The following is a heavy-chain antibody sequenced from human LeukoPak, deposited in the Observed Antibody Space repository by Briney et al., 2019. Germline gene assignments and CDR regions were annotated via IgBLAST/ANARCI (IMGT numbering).Heavy chain of an antibody. CDR3: ARRLSGYDY. CDR2: IYPCYSDT. D-gene: IGHD5-12*01. V-gene: IGHV5-51*01. CDR1: GYSFTSYW. Sequence: GESLKISCKGSGYSFTSYWIGWVRQMPGKGLEWMGIIYPCYSDTRFSPSFQGMVTISADEPISTAYLKWSSLKASDTAMYYCARRLSGYDYWGQGTLVTVSS. J-gene: IGHJ4*02.